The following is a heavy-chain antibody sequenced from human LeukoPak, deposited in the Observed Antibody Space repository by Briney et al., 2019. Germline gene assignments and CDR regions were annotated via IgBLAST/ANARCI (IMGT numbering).Heavy chain of an antibody. Sequence: GGSLRLSCAASGFTFSSYSMNWVRQAPGKGLEWVSSISSSSYIYYADSVKGRFTISRDNAKNSLYLQMNSLRAEDTAVYYCARDGFGELFSAFDYWGQGTLVTVSS. J-gene: IGHJ4*02. V-gene: IGHV3-21*01. D-gene: IGHD3-10*01. CDR2: ISSSSYI. CDR3: ARDGFGELFSAFDY. CDR1: GFTFSSYS.